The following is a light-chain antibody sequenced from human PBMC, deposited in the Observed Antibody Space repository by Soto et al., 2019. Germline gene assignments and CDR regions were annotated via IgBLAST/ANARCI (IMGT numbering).Light chain of an antibody. V-gene: IGLV2-14*03. CDR3: SSYTTSSTVV. J-gene: IGLJ1*01. CDR2: EVS. CDR1: SSDVGGYNF. Sequence: QSALTQPASVFGSPGQSITFSCTGTSSDVGGYNFVSWYQQHPGKAPNLMIYEVSSRPSGVSNRFSGSKSGNTASLTISGLQPEDEADYYCSSYTTSSTVVFGTGTKLTVL.